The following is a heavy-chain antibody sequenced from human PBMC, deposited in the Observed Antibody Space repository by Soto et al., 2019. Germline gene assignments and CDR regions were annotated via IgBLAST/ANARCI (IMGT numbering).Heavy chain of an antibody. CDR1: GYNFIDYG. CDR3: ARDSKWLIIKGNWFDS. J-gene: IGHJ5*01. Sequence: QVPLVQSGAEVKRPGASVKVSCKFSGYNFIDYGMTWVRQAPGQGLEWMGWISGSNGATNNAQKFQGRVTLTTATSTNTAYMELRSLRKDDTAVYYCARDSKWLIIKGNWFDSWGQGTLVTVSS. D-gene: IGHD5-12*01. V-gene: IGHV1-18*04. CDR2: ISGSNGAT.